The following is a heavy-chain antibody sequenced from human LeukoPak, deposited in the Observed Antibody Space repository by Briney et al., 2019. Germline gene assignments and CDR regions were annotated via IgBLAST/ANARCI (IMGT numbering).Heavy chain of an antibody. V-gene: IGHV3-33*01. Sequence: PGGSLRLSCAASGFTFSSYGVHRVRQAPGKGLEWVAVIWYDGSNKYYADSVKGRFTISRDNSKNTLYLQMNSLRAEDTAVYYCARGQGYAPWDYWGQGTLVTVSS. CDR3: ARGQGYAPWDY. CDR2: IWYDGSNK. CDR1: GFTFSSYG. J-gene: IGHJ4*02. D-gene: IGHD5-12*01.